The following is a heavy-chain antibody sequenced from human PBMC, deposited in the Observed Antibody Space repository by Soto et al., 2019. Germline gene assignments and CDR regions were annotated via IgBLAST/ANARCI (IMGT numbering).Heavy chain of an antibody. CDR1: GFTFSNYA. J-gene: IGHJ4*02. Sequence: EVQLLESGGGLVQPGGSLRLSCAASGFTFSNYAMSWVRQAPGKGLEWVSAISSSGDSPYYADSVKCRFTVSRDNSKNTLYLQMNSPRVEDTAIYFSARNTITLPHYWGPGTLVTVS. CDR3: ARNTITLPHY. D-gene: IGHD5-12*01. CDR2: ISSSGDSP. V-gene: IGHV3-23*01.